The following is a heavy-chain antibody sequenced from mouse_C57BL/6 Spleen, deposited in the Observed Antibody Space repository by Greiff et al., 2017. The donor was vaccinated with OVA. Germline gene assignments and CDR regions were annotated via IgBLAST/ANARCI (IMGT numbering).Heavy chain of an antibody. CDR3: TRKAYYSNSYYFDY. CDR1: GYTFTDYE. V-gene: IGHV1-15*01. Sequence: VQLQQSGAELVRPGASVTLSCKASGYTFTDYEMHWVKQTPVHGLEWIGAIDPETGGTAYNQKFKGKAILTADKSSSTAYMELRSLTSEDSAVYYCTRKAYYSNSYYFDYWGQGTTLTVSS. J-gene: IGHJ2*01. D-gene: IGHD2-5*01. CDR2: IDPETGGT.